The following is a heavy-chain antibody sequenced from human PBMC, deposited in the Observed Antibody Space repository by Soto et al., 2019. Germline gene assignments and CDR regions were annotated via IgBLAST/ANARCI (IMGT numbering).Heavy chain of an antibody. D-gene: IGHD2-2*02. Sequence: ASVKVYCKASGYTFTGYYMHWVREGPGQGLECMGWINPNSGGTNCAQKFQGRVTMTRDTSISTAYMELSRLRSDDTAVYYCARAYAVVPAAIRLYYYYGMDVWGQGTTVTVSS. V-gene: IGHV1-2*02. CDR2: INPNSGGT. CDR1: GYTFTGYY. CDR3: ARAYAVVPAAIRLYYYYGMDV. J-gene: IGHJ6*02.